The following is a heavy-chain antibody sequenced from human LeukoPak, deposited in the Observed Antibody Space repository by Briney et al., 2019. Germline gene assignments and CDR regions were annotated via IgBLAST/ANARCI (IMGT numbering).Heavy chain of an antibody. D-gene: IGHD2-2*01. Sequence: GGSLRLSCAASGFTFSTYGMHWVRQAPGKGLEGVAVMPCDGSDKYYADSVKGRFTISRFNSENTLHLHKNSMRVEDTAVYYCAKADCSTTSCYFDPWGQGTLVTVSS. CDR3: AKADCSTTSCYFDP. CDR2: MPCDGSDK. J-gene: IGHJ5*02. CDR1: GFTFSTYG. V-gene: IGHV3-30*18.